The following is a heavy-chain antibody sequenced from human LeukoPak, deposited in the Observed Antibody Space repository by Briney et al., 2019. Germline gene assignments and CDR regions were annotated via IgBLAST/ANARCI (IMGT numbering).Heavy chain of an antibody. J-gene: IGHJ4*02. CDR3: TTHEDGYNYKFDY. V-gene: IGHV3-15*01. CDR1: GFTFSNAW. Sequence: PGGSLRLSCAASGFTFSNAWMSWVRQAPGKGLEWVGRIKSKTDGGTTDYAAPVKGRLTISRDDSKNTLYLQMNSLKTEDTAVYYCTTHEDGYNYKFDYWGQGTLVTVSS. D-gene: IGHD5-24*01. CDR2: IKSKTDGGTT.